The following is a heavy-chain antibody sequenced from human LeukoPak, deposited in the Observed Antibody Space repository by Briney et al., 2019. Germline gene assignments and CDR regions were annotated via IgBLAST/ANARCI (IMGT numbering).Heavy chain of an antibody. Sequence: SETLSLTCTISGASISSYYWSWIRQPPGKGLEWIGFIYYSGSTNYNPSLQSRVTISVDTSRNQFSLNLSSVTAADTAVYYCARRYYYNLGSFPFDFWGQGTLVTVSS. CDR1: GASISSYY. D-gene: IGHD3-10*01. CDR3: ARRYYYNLGSFPFDF. CDR2: IYYSGST. J-gene: IGHJ4*02. V-gene: IGHV4-59*12.